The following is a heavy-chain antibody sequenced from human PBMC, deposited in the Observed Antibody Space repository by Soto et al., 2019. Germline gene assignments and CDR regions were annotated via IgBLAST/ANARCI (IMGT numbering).Heavy chain of an antibody. Sequence: VQLVESGGDLVQPGGSSRLSCAASGFTFSSYEMNWVRQAPGKGLEWVSYISSTGTSMDYADSVKGRFTISRDNAKNSLHLQLNSLRDEDTAVYYCARETHFIDYWGQGTLVSVSA. CDR3: ARETHFIDY. CDR2: ISSTGTSM. J-gene: IGHJ4*02. V-gene: IGHV3-48*03. CDR1: GFTFSSYE.